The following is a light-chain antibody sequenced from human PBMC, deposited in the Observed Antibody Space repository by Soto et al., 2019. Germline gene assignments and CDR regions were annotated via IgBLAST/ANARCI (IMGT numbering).Light chain of an antibody. CDR2: KAS. J-gene: IGKJ1*01. CDR3: QQYNSYPWT. CDR1: QTISSW. V-gene: IGKV1-5*03. Sequence: DIHMTQTPATLSGSVGDRVTITCRASQTISSWLAWYQQKPGKAPKLLIYKASTLKSGVPSRFSGSGSGTEFTLTISSLQPDDFATYYCQQYNSYPWTFGQGTKVDI.